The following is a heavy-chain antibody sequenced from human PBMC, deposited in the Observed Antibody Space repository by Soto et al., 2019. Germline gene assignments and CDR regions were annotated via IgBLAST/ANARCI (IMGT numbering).Heavy chain of an antibody. CDR1: GFSLSTSGVG. Sequence: QITLKESGPTLVKPTQTLTLTCTFSGFSLSTSGVGVGWIRQPPGKALEWLALIYWDDDKRYSPSLKSRLTIPQDTSQNQVVLTMTNMDPVDTATYYCALPSYYYDSSGFFPAEYFQHWGQGTLVTVSS. J-gene: IGHJ1*01. D-gene: IGHD3-22*01. V-gene: IGHV2-5*02. CDR2: IYWDDDK. CDR3: ALPSYYYDSSGFFPAEYFQH.